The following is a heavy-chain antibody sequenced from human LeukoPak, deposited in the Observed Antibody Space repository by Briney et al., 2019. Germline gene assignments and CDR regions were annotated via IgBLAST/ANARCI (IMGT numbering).Heavy chain of an antibody. J-gene: IGHJ3*02. CDR2: MNPNSGNT. V-gene: IGHV1-8*02. Sequence: ASVKVSCKASGYTFTIYDINWVRQATGQGLEWMGWMNPNSGNTGYAQKFQGRVTLTRDTSISTSYMELNSLRSDDTAVYYCARFGLGKHIEVAGIPFDIWGQGTMVTVSS. D-gene: IGHD6-19*01. CDR3: ARFGLGKHIEVAGIPFDI. CDR1: GYTFTIYD.